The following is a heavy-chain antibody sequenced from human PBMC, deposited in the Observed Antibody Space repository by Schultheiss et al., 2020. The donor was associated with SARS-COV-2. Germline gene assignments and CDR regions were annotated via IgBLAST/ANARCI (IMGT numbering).Heavy chain of an antibody. Sequence: GGSLRLSCAASGFTVSSNYMSWVRQAPGKGLEWVGRIKSKTDGGTTDYAAPVKGRFTISRDDSKNTLYLQMNSLKTEDTAVYYCTTDIAARRGGDYWGQGTLVTVSS. CDR3: TTDIAARRGGDY. D-gene: IGHD6-6*01. CDR1: GFTVSSNY. J-gene: IGHJ4*02. CDR2: IKSKTDGGTT. V-gene: IGHV3-15*01.